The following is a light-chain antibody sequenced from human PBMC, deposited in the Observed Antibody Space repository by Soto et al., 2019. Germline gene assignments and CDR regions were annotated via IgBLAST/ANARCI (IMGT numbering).Light chain of an antibody. Sequence: DIQMTQSPSSLSASLGDRVTITCRASQSMGRDLNWYQQKPWKAPELLIYATSSLHGGVPLRFSGSRSGTDFTLTISRLQHEDFASYYCQQSYNYPQTIRPGTKLEF. J-gene: IGKJ1*01. CDR3: QQSYNYPQT. V-gene: IGKV1-39*01. CDR1: QSMGRD. CDR2: ATS.